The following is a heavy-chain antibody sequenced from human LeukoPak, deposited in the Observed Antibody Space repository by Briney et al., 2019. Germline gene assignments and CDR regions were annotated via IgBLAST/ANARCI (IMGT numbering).Heavy chain of an antibody. CDR1: GYTLTELS. J-gene: IGHJ4*02. D-gene: IGHD6-6*01. CDR2: FDPEDGET. CDR3: VSSSSWYFDY. V-gene: IGHV1-24*01. Sequence: ASVKVSCKVSGYTLTELSTHWVRQAPGKGLEWMGGFDPEDGETIYAQKFQGRVTMTEDTSTDTAYMELSSLRSEDTAVYYCVSSSSWYFDYWGQGTLVTVSS.